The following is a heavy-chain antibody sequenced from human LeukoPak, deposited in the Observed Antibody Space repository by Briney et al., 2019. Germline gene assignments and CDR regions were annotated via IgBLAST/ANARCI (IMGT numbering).Heavy chain of an antibody. J-gene: IGHJ6*02. CDR1: GGSISSGGYH. CDR2: IYYSGST. Sequence: SETLSLTCTVSGGSISSGGYHWSWIRQHPGKGLEWIGYIYYSGSTYYNPSLKSRVTISVDTSKNQFSLKLSSVTAADTAVYYCAGYFDYYGMDVWGQGTTVTVSS. D-gene: IGHD3-9*01. V-gene: IGHV4-31*03. CDR3: AGYFDYYGMDV.